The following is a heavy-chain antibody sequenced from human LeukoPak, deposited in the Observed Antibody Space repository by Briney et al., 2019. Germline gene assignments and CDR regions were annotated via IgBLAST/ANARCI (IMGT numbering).Heavy chain of an antibody. V-gene: IGHV3-74*01. CDR2: INSDGSST. CDR1: GFTFSSYW. D-gene: IGHD1-26*01. CDR3: AREPGWEDDAFDI. J-gene: IGHJ3*02. Sequence: GGSLRLSCAASGFTFSSYWMHWVRQAPGEGLVWVSRINSDGSSTSYADSVKGRFTISRDNAKNTLYLQMNSLRAEDTAVYYCAREPGWEDDAFDIWGQGTMVTVSS.